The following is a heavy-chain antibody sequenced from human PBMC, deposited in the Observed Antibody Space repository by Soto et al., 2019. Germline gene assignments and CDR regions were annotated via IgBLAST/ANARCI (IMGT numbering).Heavy chain of an antibody. D-gene: IGHD3-3*01. J-gene: IGHJ4*02. CDR1: GFILGDYA. V-gene: IGHV3-30*15. Sequence: GGSLRLSCSASGFILGDYALHWVRQAPGKGLEWLAVISFDGNHKYYADSVQGRFTVSRDNSKNTLYLQMSSLRAEDTAVYYCVKDWYYDFWSGYSVFDYWGQGTLVTVSS. CDR3: VKDWYYDFWSGYSVFDY. CDR2: ISFDGNHK.